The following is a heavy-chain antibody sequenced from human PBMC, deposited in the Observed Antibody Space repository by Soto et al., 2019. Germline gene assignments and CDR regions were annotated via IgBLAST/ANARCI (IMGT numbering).Heavy chain of an antibody. Sequence: GGSLRLSCAASGFTFSSYSMNWVRQAPGKGLEWVSYISSSSSTIYYADSVKGRFTISRDNAKNSLYLQMNSLRDEDTAVYYCARDPPRITIFGANYGMDVWGQGTAVTVSS. V-gene: IGHV3-48*02. CDR1: GFTFSSYS. J-gene: IGHJ6*02. D-gene: IGHD3-3*01. CDR2: ISSSSSTI. CDR3: ARDPPRITIFGANYGMDV.